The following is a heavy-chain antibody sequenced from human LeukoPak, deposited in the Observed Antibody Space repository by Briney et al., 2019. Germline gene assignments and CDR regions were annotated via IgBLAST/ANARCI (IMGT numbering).Heavy chain of an antibody. CDR1: GYTFTSYG. Sequence: GASVKVSCKASGYTFTSYGISWVRQAPGQGLEWMGWISAYNENTHSAQSLQDRLTMTTDTSTNTAYMELGSLRSDDTAVYYCARARIFGVVILYYFDYWGQGTLVTVSS. V-gene: IGHV1-18*01. CDR2: ISAYNENT. J-gene: IGHJ4*02. CDR3: ARARIFGVVILYYFDY. D-gene: IGHD3-3*01.